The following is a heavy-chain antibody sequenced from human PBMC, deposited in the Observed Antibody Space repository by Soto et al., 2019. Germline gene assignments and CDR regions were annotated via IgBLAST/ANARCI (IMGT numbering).Heavy chain of an antibody. J-gene: IGHJ6*02. V-gene: IGHV3-30-3*01. Sequence: GGSLRLSCAASGFTFSSYAMHWVRQAPGKGLEWVAVISYDGSNKYYADSVKGRFTISRDNSKNTLYLQMNSLRAEDTAVYYCTQLTTVVSGYYDSSGPWDGMDVWGQGTTVTVSS. CDR1: GFTFSSYA. D-gene: IGHD3-22*01. CDR3: TQLTTVVSGYYDSSGPWDGMDV. CDR2: ISYDGSNK.